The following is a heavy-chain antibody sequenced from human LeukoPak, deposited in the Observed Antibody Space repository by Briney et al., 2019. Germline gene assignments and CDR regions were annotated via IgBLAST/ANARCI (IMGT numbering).Heavy chain of an antibody. D-gene: IGHD4-17*01. CDR1: GYTFTGYY. Sequence: ASVKVSCKASGYTFTGYYMHRVRQAPGQGLEWMGWISAYNGNTNYAQKLQGRVTMTTDTSTSTAYMELRSLRSDDTAVYYCASGGDRYDYWGQGTLVTVSS. V-gene: IGHV1-18*04. CDR3: ASGGDRYDY. J-gene: IGHJ4*02. CDR2: ISAYNGNT.